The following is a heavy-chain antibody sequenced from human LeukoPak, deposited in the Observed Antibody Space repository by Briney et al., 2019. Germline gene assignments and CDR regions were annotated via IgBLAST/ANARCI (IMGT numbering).Heavy chain of an antibody. Sequence: GGSLRLSCAASGFTFSDYYMSWIRQAPGKGLKWVSYIDRSGSSMYYGDSVKGRFTISRHNAENALYLQMNSLRAEDTAVYYCVRDWSDQGFLNWFDTWGQGTLVTVYS. J-gene: IGHJ5*02. CDR3: VRDWSDQGFLNWFDT. CDR2: IDRSGSSM. V-gene: IGHV3-11*04. CDR1: GFTFSDYY.